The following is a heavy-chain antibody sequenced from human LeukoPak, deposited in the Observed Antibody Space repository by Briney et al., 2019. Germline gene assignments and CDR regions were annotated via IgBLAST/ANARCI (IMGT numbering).Heavy chain of an antibody. CDR3: ARIGYSSSSFDY. J-gene: IGHJ4*02. D-gene: IGHD6-19*01. CDR1: GFTFSSYW. V-gene: IGHV3-74*01. CDR2: INTDGSST. Sequence: GGSLRLSCAASGFTFSSYWMHWVRQAPGKGLVWVSRINTDGSSTSYADSVKGRFTISRDNAKNSVFLHMISLRGEDTAVYYCARIGYSSSSFDYWGQGTLVTVSS.